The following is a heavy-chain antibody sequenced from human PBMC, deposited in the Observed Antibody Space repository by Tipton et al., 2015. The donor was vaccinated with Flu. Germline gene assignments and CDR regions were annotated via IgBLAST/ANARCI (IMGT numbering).Heavy chain of an antibody. CDR2: VSRTGST. J-gene: IGHJ4*02. CDR3: ARGTGDADTYFDS. CDR1: GDSIRSDYY. Sequence: LRLSCTISGDSIRSDYYWGWIRQFPGKGLEWIGSVSRTGSTIYNPSLKSRVTVSVDTSKNQFSLKLRSVTAADTAVYYCARGTGDADTYFDSWGQGTLVTVSS. D-gene: IGHD1-1*01. V-gene: IGHV4-38-2*02.